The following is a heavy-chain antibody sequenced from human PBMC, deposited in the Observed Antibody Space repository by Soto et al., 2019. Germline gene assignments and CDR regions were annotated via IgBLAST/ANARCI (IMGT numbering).Heavy chain of an antibody. CDR3: AKDYGVRGIMTNLFDS. V-gene: IGHV3-23*01. Sequence: EVQLLESGGGLVQPGGSLRISCTASGFTFDNYAMAWVRQAPGKGLEWVAGISGSGDRTNYVDSVKGRFTISRDNSKNRLYLQMKRLRAEDTALYYCAKDYGVRGIMTNLFDSWGQGTLVAVSS. D-gene: IGHD3-10*01. J-gene: IGHJ5*01. CDR1: GFTFDNYA. CDR2: ISGSGDRT.